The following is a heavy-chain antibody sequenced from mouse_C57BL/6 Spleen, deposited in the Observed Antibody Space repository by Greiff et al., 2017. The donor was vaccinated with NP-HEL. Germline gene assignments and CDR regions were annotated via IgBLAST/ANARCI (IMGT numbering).Heavy chain of an antibody. CDR1: GFTFSSYT. D-gene: IGHD4-1*01. Sequence: EVKLMESGGGLVKPGGSLKLSCAASGFTFSSYTMSWVRQTPEKRLEWVATISGGGGNTYYPDSVKGRFTISRDNAKNTLYLQMSSLRSEDTALYYCARHLTGTWYFDVWGTGTTVTVSS. J-gene: IGHJ1*03. CDR3: ARHLTGTWYFDV. CDR2: ISGGGGNT. V-gene: IGHV5-9*01.